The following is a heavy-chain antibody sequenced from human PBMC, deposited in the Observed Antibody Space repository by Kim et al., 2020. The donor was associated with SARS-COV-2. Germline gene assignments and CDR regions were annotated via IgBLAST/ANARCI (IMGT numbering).Heavy chain of an antibody. CDR3: AKAYNSAWYGGPFDM. CDR1: RFTVSNLA. V-gene: IGHV3-23*01. D-gene: IGHD6-13*01. CDR2: IGGTGGNT. J-gene: IGHJ3*02. Sequence: GGSLRLSCAASRFTVSNLAMSWVRQAPGKGLEWVSTIGGTGGNTFYADSVRGRFAISRDNSENTLYLQMSSLRADDTATYYCAKAYNSAWYGGPFDMWG.